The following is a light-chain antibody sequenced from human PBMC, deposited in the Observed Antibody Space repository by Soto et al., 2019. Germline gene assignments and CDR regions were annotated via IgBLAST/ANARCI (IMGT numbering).Light chain of an antibody. CDR2: GAS. CDR1: QSVSSAY. J-gene: IGKJ5*01. CDR3: QQYNKWPQT. V-gene: IGKV3-15*01. Sequence: EIVLTQSPGTLSLSPGERATLSCRASQSVSSAYLGWYQQKPGRAPRLLTHGASTRATGIPARFSGVGSGTEFTLTISSLQSEDFAVYYCQQYNKWPQTFGQGTRLEI.